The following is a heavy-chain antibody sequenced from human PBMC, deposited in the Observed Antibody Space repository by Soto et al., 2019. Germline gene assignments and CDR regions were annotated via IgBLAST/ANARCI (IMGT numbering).Heavy chain of an antibody. CDR1: GGSISSYY. CDR3: ARTPDIVVVPAAMPRDEFDL. Sequence: QVQLQESGPGLVKPSETLSLTCSVSGGSISSYYWSWIRQPPGKGLEWIGYIYYSGSTNYNPSLKSRVTISVDTSKNQFSLKLSSVTAADTAVYYCARTPDIVVVPAAMPRDEFDLWGRGTLVTVSS. V-gene: IGHV4-59*01. CDR2: IYYSGST. D-gene: IGHD2-2*01. J-gene: IGHJ2*01.